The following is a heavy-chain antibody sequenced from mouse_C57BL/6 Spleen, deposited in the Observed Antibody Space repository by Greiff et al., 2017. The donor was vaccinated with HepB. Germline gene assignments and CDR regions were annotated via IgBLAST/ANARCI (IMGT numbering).Heavy chain of an antibody. Sequence: EVQLQQSGPGLVKPSQSLSLTCSVTGYSITSGYYWNWIRQFPVNKLEWMGYISYDGSNNYNPSLKNRISITRDTSKNQFFLKLNSVTTEDTATYYCARKVAYYSNPAWFAYWGQGTLVTVSA. CDR3: ARKVAYYSNPAWFAY. CDR2: ISYDGSN. V-gene: IGHV3-6*01. CDR1: GYSITSGYY. J-gene: IGHJ3*01. D-gene: IGHD2-5*01.